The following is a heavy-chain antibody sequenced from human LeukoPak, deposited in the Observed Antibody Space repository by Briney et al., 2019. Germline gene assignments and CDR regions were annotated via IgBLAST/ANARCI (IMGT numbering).Heavy chain of an antibody. Sequence: GGSLRLSCVASGFVFSRYALHWFRQAPGRGLEWVSGISHDDGSNKDYADSVKGRITISRDNSKSTVFLQMDSLRADDTAVYYCARRDGYKLDFWGQGTLITVSS. CDR2: ISHDDGSNK. J-gene: IGHJ4*02. CDR3: ARRDGYKLDF. V-gene: IGHV3-30*04. D-gene: IGHD5-24*01. CDR1: GFVFSRYA.